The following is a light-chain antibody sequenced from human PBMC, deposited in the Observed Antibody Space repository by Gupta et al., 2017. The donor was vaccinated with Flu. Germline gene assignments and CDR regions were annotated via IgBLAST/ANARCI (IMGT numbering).Light chain of an antibody. CDR2: GAS. CDR1: QTVTTN. V-gene: IGKV3-15*01. CDR3: QQYSSWPFT. J-gene: IGKJ2*01. Sequence: PAALSVSPGERATPSCRASQTVTTNLAWYQQRPGQAPTLLISGASSRATGIPARFGGSGSGTDFTLTISSLQSEDFAVYYCQQYSSWPFTFGQGTKVEI.